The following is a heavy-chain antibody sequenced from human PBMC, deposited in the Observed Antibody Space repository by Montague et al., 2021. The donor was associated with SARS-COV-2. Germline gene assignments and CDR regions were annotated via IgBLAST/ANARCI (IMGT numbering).Heavy chain of an antibody. V-gene: IGHV3-23*01. CDR2: ISGSGEST. J-gene: IGHJ4*02. CDR1: GFTFTSHP. D-gene: IGHD3-9*01. Sequence: SLRLSCAASGFTFTSHPMSWVRQAPGKGLEWVSGISGSGESTYYADSVKGRFTVSRDNSKNTAHLQMNSLRAEDTAVYYCARHALGYFDWLNEGYFDYWGQGTLVTVSS. CDR3: ARHALGYFDWLNEGYFDY.